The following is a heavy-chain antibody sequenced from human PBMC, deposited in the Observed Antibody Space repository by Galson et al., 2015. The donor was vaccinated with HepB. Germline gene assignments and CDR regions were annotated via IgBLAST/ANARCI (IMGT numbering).Heavy chain of an antibody. Sequence: SLRLSCAASGFTFSSYGMHWVRQAPGKGLEWVAVIWYDGSNKYYADSVKGRFTISRVNSKNTLYLQMNSQRAEDTAVYYCARDAPEGVGATGGFDYWGQGTLVTVSS. CDR3: ARDAPEGVGATGGFDY. CDR1: GFTFSSYG. J-gene: IGHJ4*02. CDR2: IWYDGSNK. D-gene: IGHD1-26*01. V-gene: IGHV3-33*01.